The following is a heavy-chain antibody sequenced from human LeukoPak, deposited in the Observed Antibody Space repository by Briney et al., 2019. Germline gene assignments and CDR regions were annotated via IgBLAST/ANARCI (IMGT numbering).Heavy chain of an antibody. CDR3: ARAQAVAGTIYP. D-gene: IGHD6-19*01. J-gene: IGHJ5*02. CDR1: GGSISSGGYY. V-gene: IGHV4-30-2*01. Sequence: PSQTLSLTCTVSGGSISSGGYYWSWIRQPPGKGLEWIGYIYHSGSTYYNPSLKSRVTISVDRSKNQFSLKLSSVTAADTAVYYCARAQAVAGTIYPWGQGTLVTVSS. CDR2: IYHSGST.